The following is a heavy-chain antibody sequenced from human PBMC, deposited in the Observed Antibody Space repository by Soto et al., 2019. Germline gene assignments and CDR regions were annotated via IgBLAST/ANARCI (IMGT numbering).Heavy chain of an antibody. CDR3: ARDILFGVGYYYYYYGMDV. Sequence: SVKVSCKASGGTFSSYAISWVRQAPGQGLEWMGGIIPIFGTANYAQKFQGRVTMTTDTSTSTAYMELRSLRSDDTAVYYCARDILFGVGYYYYYYGMDVWGQGTTVTVSS. V-gene: IGHV1-69*05. D-gene: IGHD3-3*01. CDR2: IIPIFGTA. CDR1: GGTFSSYA. J-gene: IGHJ6*02.